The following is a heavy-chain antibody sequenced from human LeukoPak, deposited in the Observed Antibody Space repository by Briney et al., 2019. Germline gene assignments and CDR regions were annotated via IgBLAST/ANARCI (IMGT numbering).Heavy chain of an antibody. J-gene: IGHJ6*02. CDR1: GGTFSSYT. CDR3: ASTAGYYYGMDV. Sequence: SVKVSYKASGGTFSSYTISWVRQAPGQGLEWMGRIIPILGIANYAQKFQGRVTITADKSTSTAYMELSSLRSEDTAVYYCASTAGYYYGMDVWGQGTTVTVSS. V-gene: IGHV1-69*02. CDR2: IIPILGIA.